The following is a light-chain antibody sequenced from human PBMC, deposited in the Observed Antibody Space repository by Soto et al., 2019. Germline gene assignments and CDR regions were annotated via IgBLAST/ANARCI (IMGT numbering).Light chain of an antibody. J-gene: IGLJ3*02. V-gene: IGLV2-8*01. CDR1: SSDVGGYNF. CDR3: TSYAGSNIPVL. CDR2: EVT. Sequence: QSVLTQPPSASGSPGQSGTSSCTGASSDVGGYNFVYWYQQYPGKAPKLLIYEVTMRPSGVPDRFSGSKSGNTASLTVSGLQAEDEADYYCTSYAGSNIPVLFGGGTKLTVL.